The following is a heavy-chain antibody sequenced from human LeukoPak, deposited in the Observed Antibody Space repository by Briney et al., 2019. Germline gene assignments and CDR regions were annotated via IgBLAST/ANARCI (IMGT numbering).Heavy chain of an antibody. CDR3: ARAGVLRYFDWLSWDY. CDR1: GYTFTGYY. CDR2: INPNSGGT. J-gene: IGHJ4*02. Sequence: ASVKVSCKASGYTFTGYYMHWVRQAPGQGLEWMGWINPNSGGTNYAQKFQGRVTMTRDTSISTAYMELSRLRSDDTAMYYCARAGVLRYFDWLSWDYWGQGTLVTVSS. V-gene: IGHV1-2*02. D-gene: IGHD3-9*01.